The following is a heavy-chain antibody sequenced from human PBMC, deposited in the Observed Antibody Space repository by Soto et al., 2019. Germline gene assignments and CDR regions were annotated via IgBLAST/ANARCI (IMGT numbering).Heavy chain of an antibody. V-gene: IGHV1-18*01. J-gene: IGHJ5*02. D-gene: IGHD6-13*01. CDR2: ISAYNGNT. CDR1: GYTFTSYG. CDR3: ARDSSSSSWEPDWFDP. Sequence: ASVKVSCKASGYTFTSYGISWVRQAPGQGLEWMGWISAYNGNTNYAQKLQGRVTMTTDTSTSTAYMELRSLRSDDTAVYYGARDSSSSSWEPDWFDPWGQGTLVTVSS.